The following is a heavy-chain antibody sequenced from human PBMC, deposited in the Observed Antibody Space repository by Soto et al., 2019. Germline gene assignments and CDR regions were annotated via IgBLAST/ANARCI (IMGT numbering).Heavy chain of an antibody. J-gene: IGHJ4*02. CDR2: IYSSGST. CDR3: ARGSGWYGY. D-gene: IGHD6-19*01. V-gene: IGHV4-59*08. Sequence: QVQLQESGPGLVKSSETLSLTCTVSGGSIRSYYWSWIRQPPGKGLEWIGYIYSSGSTNYNPSLKSRVTMSADTSKNQFSLKLSSVTAADTAVYYCARGSGWYGYWGQGTLVTVSS. CDR1: GGSIRSYY.